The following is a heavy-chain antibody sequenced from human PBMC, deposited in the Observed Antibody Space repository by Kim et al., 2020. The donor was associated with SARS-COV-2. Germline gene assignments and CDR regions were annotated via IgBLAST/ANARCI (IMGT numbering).Heavy chain of an antibody. CDR2: INYSEST. CDR3: ARRGGSWYIWGWFDH. D-gene: IGHD6-13*01. Sequence: SETLSLTCTVSGGSISTTNYHWGWIRQPPGKGLEWIASINYSESTYYNPSLQGRATISVDTSKNQFSLKLTSVTAADTAVYYCARRGGSWYIWGWFDHWGQGTLVTVSS. V-gene: IGHV4-39*01. J-gene: IGHJ5*02. CDR1: GGSISTTNYH.